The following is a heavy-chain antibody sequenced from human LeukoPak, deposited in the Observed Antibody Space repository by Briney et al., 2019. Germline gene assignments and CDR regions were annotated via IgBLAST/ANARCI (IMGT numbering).Heavy chain of an antibody. J-gene: IGHJ4*02. Sequence: SETLSLTCAVSGGSVRDYYWSWIRQPPGKGLEWIAEIHHSGSTKYNPSLKSRVTISMDTSKNQFSLKLNSMTAADTAVYYCSSHVSAAAGGRWGPGTLVTVSS. CDR1: GGSVRDYY. V-gene: IGHV4-34*01. CDR3: SSHVSAAAGGR. D-gene: IGHD6-13*01. CDR2: IHHSGST.